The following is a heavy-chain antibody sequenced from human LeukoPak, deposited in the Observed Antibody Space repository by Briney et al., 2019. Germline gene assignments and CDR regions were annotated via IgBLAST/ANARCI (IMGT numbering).Heavy chain of an antibody. D-gene: IGHD4-11*01. CDR3: ARAEINDYNRY. CDR2: IYYSGST. J-gene: IGHJ4*02. Sequence: SETLSLTCTVSGGSISSSSYYWGWIRQPPGKGLEWIGSIYYSGSTYYNPSLKSRVTISVDTSKNQIFLKLRSTTAADTAHYYCARAEINDYNRYWGQGILVIVSS. V-gene: IGHV4-39*01. CDR1: GGSISSSSYY.